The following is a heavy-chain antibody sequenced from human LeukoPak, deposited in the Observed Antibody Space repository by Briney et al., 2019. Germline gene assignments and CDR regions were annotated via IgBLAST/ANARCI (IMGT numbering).Heavy chain of an antibody. CDR1: GGSFSGYY. Sequence: NPSETLSLTCAVYGGSFSGYYWSWFRQPPGKGLEWIGEINHSGSTNYNPSLKSRVTISVDTSKNQFSLKLSSVTAADTAVYYCARLTNYGSGSLDAFDIWGQGTMVTVSA. CDR3: ARLTNYGSGSLDAFDI. CDR2: INHSGST. J-gene: IGHJ3*02. D-gene: IGHD3-10*01. V-gene: IGHV4-34*01.